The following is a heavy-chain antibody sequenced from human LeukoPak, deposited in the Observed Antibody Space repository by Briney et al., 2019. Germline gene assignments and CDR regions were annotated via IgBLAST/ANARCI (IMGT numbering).Heavy chain of an antibody. V-gene: IGHV3-23*01. CDR3: ATAAGADFFDY. J-gene: IGHJ4*02. D-gene: IGHD3-3*01. CDR1: GFSFRSYA. Sequence: GGSLRLSCAASGFSFRSYAMSWVRQAPGMGLEWVSAISGSGGTTDYADSVKGRFTISRDNSKSTLYLQMNSLRAEDTAVYYCATAAGADFFDYWGQGTLVTVSS. CDR2: ISGSGGTT.